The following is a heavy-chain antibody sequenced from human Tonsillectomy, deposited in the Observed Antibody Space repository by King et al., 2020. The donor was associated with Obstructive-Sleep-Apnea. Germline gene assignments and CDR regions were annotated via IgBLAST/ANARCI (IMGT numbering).Heavy chain of an antibody. Sequence: QLVQSGAEVKKPGASVKVSCKASGYTFTSYGISWVRQAPGQGLEWMVWISAYNDNTNYAQKLQGIVTMTTDTSTSTVYMELRSLRSDDTAVYYCARDHSVGIIAASTPIGYWGQGTPVTVSS. V-gene: IGHV1-18*01. D-gene: IGHD6-13*01. CDR2: ISAYNDNT. CDR3: ARDHSVGIIAASTPIGY. CDR1: GYTFTSYG. J-gene: IGHJ4*02.